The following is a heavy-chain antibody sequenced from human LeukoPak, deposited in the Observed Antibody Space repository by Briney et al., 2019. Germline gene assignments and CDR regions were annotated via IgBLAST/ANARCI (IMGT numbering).Heavy chain of an antibody. CDR1: GFNFSNYG. CDR2: IRNDESDK. D-gene: IGHD3/OR15-3a*01. V-gene: IGHV3-30*02. CDR3: TKGLSVMVFGVAPPHQ. J-gene: IGHJ1*01. Sequence: PGGSLRLSCAASGFNFSNYGMDWVRQAPGKGLEWVAFIRNDESDKYYADSVKGRFTISRDNSKDTPYLQMSSLRVEDTAVYYCTKGLSVMVFGVAPPHQWGQGTRVTVSS.